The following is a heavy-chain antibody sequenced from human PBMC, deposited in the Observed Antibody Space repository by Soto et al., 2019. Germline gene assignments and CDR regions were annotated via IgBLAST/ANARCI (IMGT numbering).Heavy chain of an antibody. V-gene: IGHV4-59*08. CDR3: ARHHAYWVGMDV. Sequence: QVQLQESGPGQVKPSETLSLTCTVSGGSISSYYWSWFRQPPERGLEWIGYIYYTGSTSYSPSLNSRATISVAAATNQISLMLSSVTAADTAVYYCARHHAYWVGMDVWGQGTTVTVSS. J-gene: IGHJ6*02. D-gene: IGHD3-16*01. CDR1: GGSISSYY. CDR2: IYYTGST.